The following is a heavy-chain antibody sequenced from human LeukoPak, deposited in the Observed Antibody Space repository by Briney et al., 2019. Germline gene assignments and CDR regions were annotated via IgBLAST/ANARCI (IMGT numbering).Heavy chain of an antibody. J-gene: IGHJ4*02. D-gene: IGHD3-10*01. CDR2: IYPGDSDT. V-gene: IGHV5-51*01. CDR1: GSSFTSYW. Sequence: GESLKISCQGSGSSFTSYWIAWVRQLPGKGLEWMGIIYPGDSDTRYSPSFQGQVTISADESITTAYLQWSSLRASDTAMYYCARMSGTYYFDYWGQGTLVTVSS. CDR3: ARMSGTYYFDY.